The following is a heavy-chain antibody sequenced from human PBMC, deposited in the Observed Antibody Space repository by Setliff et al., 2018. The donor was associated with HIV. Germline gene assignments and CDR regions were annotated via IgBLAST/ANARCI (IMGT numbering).Heavy chain of an antibody. Sequence: SETLSLTCTVSGDSISTYYWSWIRQPPGKGLEWIGYIYISGRTSYNPSLKSRVTISVDTSENQFSLKLSSVTAADTAIYYCSRSPKGRYGDYVYAFDIWGQGTMVT. CDR3: SRSPKGRYGDYVYAFDI. D-gene: IGHD4-17*01. V-gene: IGHV4-4*09. CDR2: IYISGRT. J-gene: IGHJ3*02. CDR1: GDSISTYY.